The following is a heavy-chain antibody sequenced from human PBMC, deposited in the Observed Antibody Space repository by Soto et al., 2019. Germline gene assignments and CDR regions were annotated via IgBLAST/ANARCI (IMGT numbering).Heavy chain of an antibody. CDR2: VSGSGRTT. J-gene: IGHJ4*02. Sequence: EVQLLESGGGLVQPGGSLRLSCAASGFTFRSYAMTWVRQAPGKGLEWVSGVSGSGRTTYYADSVKGRFTISRDNSKNMLYLQMNGLRAEDTAVYYCANTFSGSYRPDYWGQGTLVTVSS. D-gene: IGHD3-10*01. CDR1: GFTFRSYA. V-gene: IGHV3-23*01. CDR3: ANTFSGSYRPDY.